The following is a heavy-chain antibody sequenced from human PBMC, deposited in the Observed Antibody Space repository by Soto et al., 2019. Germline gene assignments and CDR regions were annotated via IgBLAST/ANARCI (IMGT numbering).Heavy chain of an antibody. V-gene: IGHV1-8*01. CDR2: MNPNSGNT. D-gene: IGHD2-15*01. CDR3: ARGTVVVAARAYYYYYMDV. CDR1: GYTFTSYD. Sequence: ASVKVSCKASGYTFTSYDINWVRQATGQGLEWMGWMNPNSGNTGYAQKFQGRVTMTRNTSISTAYMELSSLRSEDTAVYYCARGTVVVAARAYYYYYMDVWGKGTTVTVSS. J-gene: IGHJ6*03.